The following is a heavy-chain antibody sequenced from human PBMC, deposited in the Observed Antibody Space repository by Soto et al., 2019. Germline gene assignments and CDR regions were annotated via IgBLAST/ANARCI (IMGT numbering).Heavy chain of an antibody. CDR1: GFTFSSYS. CDR2: ISSSSSTI. Sequence: PGGSLRLSCAASGFTFSSYSMNWVRQAPGKGLEWVSYISSSSSTIYYADSVKGRFTISRDNAKNSLYLQMNSLREEDTAVYYCARDSSGYYAPFDYWGQGTLVTVSS. D-gene: IGHD3-22*01. CDR3: ARDSSGYYAPFDY. J-gene: IGHJ4*02. V-gene: IGHV3-48*02.